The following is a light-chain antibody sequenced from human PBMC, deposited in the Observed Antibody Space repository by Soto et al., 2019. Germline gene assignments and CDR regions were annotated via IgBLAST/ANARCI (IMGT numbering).Light chain of an antibody. CDR3: SSYTSSRTLV. V-gene: IGLV2-14*01. J-gene: IGLJ1*01. Sequence: QSALTQPASVSGSPGQSITISCTGTSRDVGGYKYVSWYQQHPGKAPKLMIYDVSNLPSGFSNRFSGSKSGNTASLTISGLQAEDEADYYCSSYTSSRTLVFGTGTKVTVL. CDR2: DVS. CDR1: SRDVGGYKY.